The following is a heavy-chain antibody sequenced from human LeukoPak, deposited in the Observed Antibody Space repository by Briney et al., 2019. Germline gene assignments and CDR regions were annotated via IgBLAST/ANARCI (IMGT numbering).Heavy chain of an antibody. CDR2: INHSGST. CDR1: GGSFSGYY. D-gene: IGHD6-6*01. J-gene: IGHJ4*02. CDR3: ARGPSSILFFFDY. Sequence: PSETLSLTCAVSGGSFSGYYWSWIRQPPGKGLEWIGEINHSGSTNYNPSLKSRVTISVDTSKNQFSLKLSSVTAADTAVYYCARGPSSILFFFDYWGQGTLVTVSS. V-gene: IGHV4-34*01.